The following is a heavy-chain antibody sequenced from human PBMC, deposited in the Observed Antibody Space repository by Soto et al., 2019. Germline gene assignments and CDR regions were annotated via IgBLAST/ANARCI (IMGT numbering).Heavy chain of an antibody. V-gene: IGHV4-34*01. CDR2: INHSGST. CDR1: GGSFSGYY. Sequence: SETLSLTCAVCGGSFSGYYWSWIRQPPGKGLEWIGEINHSGSTNYNPSLKSRVNISVDTSKNQFSLKLSSVTAADTAVYYCARKRGYCSGGSCYSHYYYMDVWGKGTTVTVSS. CDR3: ARKRGYCSGGSCYSHYYYMDV. D-gene: IGHD2-15*01. J-gene: IGHJ6*03.